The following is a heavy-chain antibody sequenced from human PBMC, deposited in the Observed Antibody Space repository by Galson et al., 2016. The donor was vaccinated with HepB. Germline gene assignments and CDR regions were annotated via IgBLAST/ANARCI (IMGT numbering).Heavy chain of an antibody. CDR3: AKDWSTTTCVQGCLDV. D-gene: IGHD3-10*02. CDR2: INNNDDST. J-gene: IGHJ3*01. CDR1: GFTFGDYA. V-gene: IGHV3-23*01. Sequence: SLRLSCATSGFTFGDYAMSWFRQAPGKGLEWISTINNNDDSTYYADSVQGRFTISRDKSKNALFLQMNSLRAEDTAVYYCAKDWSTTTCVQGCLDVWGQGTMVPVSS.